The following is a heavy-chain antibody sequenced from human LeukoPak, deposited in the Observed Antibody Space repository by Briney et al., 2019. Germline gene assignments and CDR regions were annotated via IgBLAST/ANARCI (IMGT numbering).Heavy chain of an antibody. V-gene: IGHV1-24*01. D-gene: IGHD3-3*01. CDR2: FDPEDGET. J-gene: IGHJ6*02. CDR3: ARRLQDDFWSGYYYYYYYGMDV. CDR1: GYTLTELS. Sequence: GASVKVSCKVSGYTLTELSMHWVRQAPGKGLEWMGGFDPEDGETIYAQKFQGRVTMTRNTSISTAYMELSSLRSEDTAVYYCARRLQDDFWSGYYYYYYYGMDVWGQGTTVTVSS.